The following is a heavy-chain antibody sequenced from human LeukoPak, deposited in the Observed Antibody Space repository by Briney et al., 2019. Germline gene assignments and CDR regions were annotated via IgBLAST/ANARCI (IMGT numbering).Heavy chain of an antibody. CDR1: GFTFDDYA. CDR3: AKDTHLMITFGGVMSY. J-gene: IGHJ4*02. Sequence: GGSLRLSCAASGFTFDDYAMHWVRQAPGKGLEWVSGISWNSGSIGYADSVKGRFTISRDNAKNSLYLQMNSLRAEDTALYYCAKDTHLMITFGGVMSYWGQGTLVTVSS. D-gene: IGHD3-16*01. CDR2: ISWNSGSI. V-gene: IGHV3-9*01.